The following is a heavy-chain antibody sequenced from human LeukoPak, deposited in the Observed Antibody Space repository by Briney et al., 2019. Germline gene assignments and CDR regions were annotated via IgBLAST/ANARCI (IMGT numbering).Heavy chain of an antibody. J-gene: IGHJ4*02. Sequence: GASVKVSCKASGYTFTSFAISWVRQAPGQGLEWMGWISAYNGNTNYAQKLQGRVTMTTATSTRTAYMELRSLRFDDTAVYYCARDPDFASWGQGTLVTVSS. V-gene: IGHV1-18*04. CDR1: GYTFTSFA. CDR3: ARDPDFAS. CDR2: ISAYNGNT.